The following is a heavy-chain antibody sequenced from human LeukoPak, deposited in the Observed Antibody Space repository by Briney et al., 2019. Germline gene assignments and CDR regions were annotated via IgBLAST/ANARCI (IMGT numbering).Heavy chain of an antibody. V-gene: IGHV3-30*18. D-gene: IGHD3-22*01. CDR1: GFTFSSYG. Sequence: PGGSLRLSCAASGFTFSSYGMHWVRQAPGKGLEWVAVISYDGSNKYYADSVKGRFTISRDNSKNTLYLQMNSLRAEDTAVYYCAKDGDSSGHDAFDIWGQGTMVTVSS. CDR3: AKDGDSSGHDAFDI. J-gene: IGHJ3*02. CDR2: ISYDGSNK.